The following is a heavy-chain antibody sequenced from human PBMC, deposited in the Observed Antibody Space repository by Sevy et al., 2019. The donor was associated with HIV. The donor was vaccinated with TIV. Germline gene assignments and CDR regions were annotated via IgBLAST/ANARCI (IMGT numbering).Heavy chain of an antibody. V-gene: IGHV6-1*01. CDR3: ARYYYDSSGYYLAFDI. CDR1: GDSVSSNSAA. Sequence: QSQTLSLTCAISGDSVSSNSAAWNWIRQSPSRGLEWLGRTYYRSKWYNDYAVSVKSRITINPDTSKNQFSLQLISVTPEDTAVYYCARYYYDSSGYYLAFDIWGQGTMVTVSS. D-gene: IGHD3-22*01. CDR2: TYYRSKWYN. J-gene: IGHJ3*02.